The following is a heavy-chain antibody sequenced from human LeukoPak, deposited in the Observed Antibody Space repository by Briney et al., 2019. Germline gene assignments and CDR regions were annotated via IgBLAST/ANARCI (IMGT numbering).Heavy chain of an antibody. D-gene: IGHD5-24*01. CDR1: GFTFSGYA. CDR3: AKDGYNLGADYYYMDV. J-gene: IGHJ6*03. V-gene: IGHV3-30*04. Sequence: PGGSLRLSCAASGFTFSGYAMHWVRQAPGKGLEWVALISYDGSNEYYADSVKGRFTISRDNSKNTLYLQMNSLRAEDTAVYYCAKDGYNLGADYYYMDVWGKGTTVTISS. CDR2: ISYDGSNE.